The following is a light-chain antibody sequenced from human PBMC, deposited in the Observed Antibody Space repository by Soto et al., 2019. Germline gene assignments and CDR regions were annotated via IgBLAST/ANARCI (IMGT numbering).Light chain of an antibody. V-gene: IGLV2-14*01. CDR2: EVS. CDR3: SSYTSPKYV. CDR1: SSDVGGYSY. J-gene: IGLJ1*01. Sequence: QSVLTQPASVSGSPGQSITISCTGTSSDVGGYSYVSWYQQHPGKAPKLMIYEVSNRPSGVSNRFSGSKSGNTASLTISGLQAEDEADYYCSSYTSPKYVFGTGTKVTVL.